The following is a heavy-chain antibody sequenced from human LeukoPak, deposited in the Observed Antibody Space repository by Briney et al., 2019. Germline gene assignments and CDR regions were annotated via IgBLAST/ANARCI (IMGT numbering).Heavy chain of an antibody. CDR3: ARGNPYCSSTSCPYYYYYYMDV. V-gene: IGHV1-69*13. CDR2: IIPIFGTA. D-gene: IGHD2-2*01. J-gene: IGHJ6*03. CDR1: GGTFSSYA. Sequence: ASVKVSCKASGGTFSSYAISWVRQAPGQGLEWMGGIIPIFGTANYAQKFQGRVTITADESTSTAYMELSSLRSEDTAVYYCARGNPYCSSTSCPYYYYYYMDVWGKGTTVTVSS.